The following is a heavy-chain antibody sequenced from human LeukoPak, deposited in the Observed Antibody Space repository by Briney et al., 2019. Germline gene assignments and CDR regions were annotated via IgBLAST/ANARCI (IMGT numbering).Heavy chain of an antibody. J-gene: IGHJ5*02. CDR2: IYYSGST. Sequence: SETLSLTCTVSGGSISSYYWSWIRQPPGKGLEWIGYIYYSGSTNYNPSLKSRVTISVDTSKNQFSLKLSSVTAADTAVYYCARPRPYCSGGSCYLNWFDPWGQGTLVTVSS. CDR1: GGSISSYY. CDR3: ARPRPYCSGGSCYLNWFDP. D-gene: IGHD2-15*01. V-gene: IGHV4-59*08.